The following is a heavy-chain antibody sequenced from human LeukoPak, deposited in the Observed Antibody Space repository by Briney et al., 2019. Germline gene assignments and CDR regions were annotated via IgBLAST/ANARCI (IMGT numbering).Heavy chain of an antibody. Sequence: PSETLSLTCTVSGGSITSYYRSWIRQPPGKGLEWIGYIYYSGSTNYNPSLKSRVTISVDTSKNQFSLKLSSVTAADTAVYYCARSTAMVYYYYGMDVWGQGTTVTVSS. J-gene: IGHJ6*02. CDR2: IYYSGST. D-gene: IGHD5-18*01. V-gene: IGHV4-59*12. CDR1: GGSITSYY. CDR3: ARSTAMVYYYYGMDV.